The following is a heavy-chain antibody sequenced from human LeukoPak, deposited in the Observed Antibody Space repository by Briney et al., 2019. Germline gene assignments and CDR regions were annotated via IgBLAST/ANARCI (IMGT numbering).Heavy chain of an antibody. J-gene: IGHJ6*02. CDR1: GYTFTSYG. D-gene: IGHD3-3*01. CDR3: ARDDFVVLRFLEWSHHGMDV. CDR2: ISAYNGNT. V-gene: IGHV1-18*01. Sequence: ASVKVSCKASGYTFTSYGTSWVRQAPGQGLEWVGWISAYNGNTNYAQKLRGRVTMTTDTSTSTAYMELSSLRSDDTAVYYCARDDFVVLRFLEWSHHGMDVSGHGTTVTVSS.